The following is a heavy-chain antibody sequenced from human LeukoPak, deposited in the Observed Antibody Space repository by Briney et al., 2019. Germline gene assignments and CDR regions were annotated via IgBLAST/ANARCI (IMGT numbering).Heavy chain of an antibody. V-gene: IGHV3-21*01. Sequence: PGGSLRLSCAASGFTFSTYSMTWFRQAPGKGLEWVSSISSTSTYIYYSDSVTGRFTISRDNPKNSLYLQMNSLRAEDTAVYYCARGRLDGGYSYLDWFDPWGQGTLVTVSS. J-gene: IGHJ5*02. CDR2: ISSTSTYI. D-gene: IGHD5-18*01. CDR1: GFTFSTYS. CDR3: ARGRLDGGYSYLDWFDP.